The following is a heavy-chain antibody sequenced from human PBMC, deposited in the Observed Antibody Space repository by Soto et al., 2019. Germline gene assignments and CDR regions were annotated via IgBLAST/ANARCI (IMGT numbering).Heavy chain of an antibody. Sequence: SEALSLTLTVSGASLRVFYWSWIREAGGKGQEWIGRIYATATPDYNPSLRSRVMMSVDTSKKQFSLKLRSVTAADTAVYYCVRDGTKALRDWFDPWGQG. V-gene: IGHV4-4*07. CDR2: IYATATP. CDR1: GASLRVFY. CDR3: VRDGTKALRDWFDP. D-gene: IGHD1-1*01. J-gene: IGHJ5*02.